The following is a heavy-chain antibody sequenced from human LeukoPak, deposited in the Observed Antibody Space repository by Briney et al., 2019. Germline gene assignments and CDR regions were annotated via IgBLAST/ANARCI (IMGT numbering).Heavy chain of an antibody. D-gene: IGHD6-19*01. Sequence: YYADSVKGRFTISRDNSKNTVFLQMNNLRAEDTAMYYCAKRGGEGNGWGAFWGQGTLVTVSS. CDR3: AKRGGEGNGWGAF. V-gene: IGHV3-23*01. J-gene: IGHJ4*02.